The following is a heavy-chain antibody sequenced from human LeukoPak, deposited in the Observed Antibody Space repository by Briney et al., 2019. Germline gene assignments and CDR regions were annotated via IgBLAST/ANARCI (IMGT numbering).Heavy chain of an antibody. V-gene: IGHV3-43*02. CDR1: GFTFDDYA. D-gene: IGHD6-19*01. CDR3: AKVRPTRFVESSGWLELGY. J-gene: IGHJ4*02. Sequence: PGGSLRLSCAASGFTFDDYAMHWVRQAPGKGLEWVSLISGDGSRTYYEDSVKGRFTISRDNSKNSLYLQMNSLRTEDTAFYYCAKVRPTRFVESSGWLELGYWGQGTLVTVSS. CDR2: ISGDGSRT.